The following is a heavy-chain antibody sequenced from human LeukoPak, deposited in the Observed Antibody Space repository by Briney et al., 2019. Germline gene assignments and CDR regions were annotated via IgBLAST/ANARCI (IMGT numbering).Heavy chain of an antibody. CDR2: INHSGST. CDR1: GGSFSGYS. V-gene: IGHV4-34*01. CDR3: ARATNYYDSSGYYPRPHFDY. Sequence: SETLSLTCAVYGGSFSGYSWNWIRQPPGKGLEWIGEINHSGSTNYNPSLKSRVTISVDTSKNQFSLKLSSLTAADTAVYYCARATNYYDSSGYYPRPHFDYWGRGTLVTVSS. J-gene: IGHJ4*02. D-gene: IGHD3-22*01.